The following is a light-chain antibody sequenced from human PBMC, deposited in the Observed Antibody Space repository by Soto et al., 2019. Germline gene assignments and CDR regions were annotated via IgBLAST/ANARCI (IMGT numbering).Light chain of an antibody. Sequence: IQLTQSPSSLSASVGDRVTITCRTSQSISAYLNWYRQKPGQAPELLIYATSKLHSGGPSRFSGSGSVTEFTLTINSLQPEDLATYYCQQSHSTEYSFGQGTRLEIK. CDR1: QSISAY. J-gene: IGKJ2*01. V-gene: IGKV1-39*01. CDR2: ATS. CDR3: QQSHSTEYS.